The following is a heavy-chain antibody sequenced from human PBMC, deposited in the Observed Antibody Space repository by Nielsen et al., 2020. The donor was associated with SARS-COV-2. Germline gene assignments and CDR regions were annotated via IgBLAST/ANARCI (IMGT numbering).Heavy chain of an antibody. V-gene: IGHV3-53*01. Sequence: GESLKISCAASGFTVSNNYMSWVRQAPGKRLEWVSVIDVGGDTDYADSVKGRFTISRDNAKNSLYLQMNSLRAEDTAVYYCARGTYGSGEIDYWGQGTLVTVSS. CDR1: GFTVSNNY. CDR3: ARGTYGSGEIDY. D-gene: IGHD3-10*01. CDR2: IDVGGDT. J-gene: IGHJ4*02.